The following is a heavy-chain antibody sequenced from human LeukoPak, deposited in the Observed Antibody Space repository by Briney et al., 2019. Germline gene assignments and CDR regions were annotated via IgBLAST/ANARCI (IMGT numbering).Heavy chain of an antibody. V-gene: IGHV1-69*13. CDR2: IIPIFGTA. Sequence: SVKVSCKASGGTFSSYAISWVRQAPGQGLEWMGGIIPIFGTANYAQKFQGRVTITADESTSTAYMELSSLRSEDTAVYYCTSSQSPPSYDFWSGYYYDYWGQGTLVTVSS. J-gene: IGHJ4*02. D-gene: IGHD3-3*01. CDR1: GGTFSSYA. CDR3: TSSQSPPSYDFWSGYYYDY.